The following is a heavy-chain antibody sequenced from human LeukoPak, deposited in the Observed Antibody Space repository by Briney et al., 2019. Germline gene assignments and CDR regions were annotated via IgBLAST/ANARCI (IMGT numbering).Heavy chain of an antibody. Sequence: ASVKVSCKASGGTFSSYAISWVRQAPGQGLEWMGGIIPIFGTANYAQKFQGRVTITADESTSTAYMELSSLRSEDTAVYYCARDRRLPYSSGWSYYNYYYMDVWGKGTTVTVSS. CDR2: IIPIFGTA. D-gene: IGHD6-19*01. CDR1: GGTFSSYA. J-gene: IGHJ6*03. V-gene: IGHV1-69*13. CDR3: ARDRRLPYSSGWSYYNYYYMDV.